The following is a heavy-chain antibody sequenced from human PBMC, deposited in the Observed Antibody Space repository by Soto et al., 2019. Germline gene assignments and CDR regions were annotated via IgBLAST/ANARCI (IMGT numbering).Heavy chain of an antibody. CDR1: GYSFTSYW. D-gene: IGHD3-3*01. Sequence: GESLKISCKGSGYSFTSYWISWVRQMPGKGLEWMGRIDPSDSYTNYSPSFQGHVTISADKSISTAYLQWSSLKASDTAMYYCARRLTYYDFWSGYRYGMDVWGQGTTVTVSS. CDR2: IDPSDSYT. CDR3: ARRLTYYDFWSGYRYGMDV. J-gene: IGHJ6*02. V-gene: IGHV5-10-1*01.